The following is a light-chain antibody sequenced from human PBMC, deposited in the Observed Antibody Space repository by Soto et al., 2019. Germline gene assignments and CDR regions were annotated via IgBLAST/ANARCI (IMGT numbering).Light chain of an antibody. V-gene: IGKV1-39*01. Sequence: IQGTRWLSSEWETVVSRESVALRASQGISTYLNWSQQKQGKAPKLMIYAASSLHSGVPSSYSGRGSEKACTPTISSLQPEDFATYSCQKSYSTTWAFGPGTKVDIK. J-gene: IGKJ1*01. CDR3: QKSYSTTWA. CDR2: AAS. CDR1: QGISTY.